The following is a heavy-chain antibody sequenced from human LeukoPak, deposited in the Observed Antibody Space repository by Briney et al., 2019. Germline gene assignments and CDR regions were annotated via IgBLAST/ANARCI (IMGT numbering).Heavy chain of an antibody. CDR3: ARGGGSSSYYFDY. V-gene: IGHV3-21*01. CDR2: ISSSSSYI. J-gene: IGHJ4*02. CDR1: GFTFSSYS. D-gene: IGHD6-13*01. Sequence: GGSLRLSCAASGFTFSSYSMNWVRQAPGKGLEWVSSISSSSSYIYYADSVKGRFTISRDNAKNSLYLQMNSLRAEDTAVYYCARGGGSSSYYFDYWGQGTLVTVSS.